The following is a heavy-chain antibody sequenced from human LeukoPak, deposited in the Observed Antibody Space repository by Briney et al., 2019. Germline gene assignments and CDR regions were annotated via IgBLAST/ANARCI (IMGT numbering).Heavy chain of an antibody. CDR1: GGSISSYY. Sequence: PSETLSLTCTVSGGSISSYYWSWIRQPPGKGLEWIGYIDYSGTTNYNPSLKSRVTISVDTSNNQFSLTVTSVTAADTAVYYCARDGYYDSSGYRNWFDPWGQGTLVTVSS. CDR2: IDYSGTT. D-gene: IGHD3-22*01. V-gene: IGHV4-59*01. J-gene: IGHJ5*02. CDR3: ARDGYYDSSGYRNWFDP.